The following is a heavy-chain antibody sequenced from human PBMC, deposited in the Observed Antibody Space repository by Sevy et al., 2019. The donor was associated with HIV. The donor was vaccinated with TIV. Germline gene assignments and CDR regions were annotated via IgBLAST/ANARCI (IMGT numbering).Heavy chain of an antibody. CDR3: AKDRLVRGVIIPNWFDP. V-gene: IGHV3-23*01. J-gene: IGHJ5*02. CDR2: ISGSGGST. CDR1: GFTFSSYS. D-gene: IGHD3-10*01. Sequence: GGSLRLSCAASGFTFSSYSMNWVRQAPGKGLEWVSAISGSGGSTYYADSVKGRFTISRDNSKNTLYLQMNSLRAEDTAVYYCAKDRLVRGVIIPNWFDPWGQGTLVTVSS.